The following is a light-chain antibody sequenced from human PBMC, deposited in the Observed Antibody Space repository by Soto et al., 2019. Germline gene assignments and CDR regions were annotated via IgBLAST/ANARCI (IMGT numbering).Light chain of an antibody. CDR1: HIISSW. Sequence: DIQMTQSPSSVSASVGDTVTITCRASHIISSWLAWYQQKPGKAPKRLIYAASRLQSGVPSRFSGSESGADFTLTISSLQPEDVATYFCLQTNNFPYTFGQGTKLEIK. CDR2: AAS. J-gene: IGKJ2*01. V-gene: IGKV1-12*02. CDR3: LQTNNFPYT.